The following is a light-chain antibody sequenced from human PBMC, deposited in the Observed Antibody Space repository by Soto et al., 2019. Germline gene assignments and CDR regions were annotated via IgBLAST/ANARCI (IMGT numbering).Light chain of an antibody. CDR2: DDS. CDR3: QQYNSYSWT. V-gene: IGKV1-5*01. Sequence: DIQMTQSPSFLSASVGDKVTITCRATESVSKWLAWYQEKPGNTPRPLIYDDSTLESGVPSRFSGSGSGTEFTLTISSLQADDFAIYYCQQYNSYSWTFGQGTKVEMK. CDR1: ESVSKW. J-gene: IGKJ1*01.